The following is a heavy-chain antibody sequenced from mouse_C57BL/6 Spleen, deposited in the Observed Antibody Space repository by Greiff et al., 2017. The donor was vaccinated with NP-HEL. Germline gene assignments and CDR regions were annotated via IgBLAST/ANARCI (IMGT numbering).Heavy chain of an antibody. D-gene: IGHD4-1*01. J-gene: IGHJ2*01. CDR2: IDPANGNT. CDR1: VFTIHTTY. Sequence: EVQLQQSVAELVRPGASVKLSCPASVFTIHTTYMHWVKQRPEPGLEWIGRIDPANGNTKYAPKFQGKATITADTSSNTAYLQLSSLTSEDTAIYYCAGDWDLDYWGQGTTLTVSS. CDR3: AGDWDLDY. V-gene: IGHV14-3*01.